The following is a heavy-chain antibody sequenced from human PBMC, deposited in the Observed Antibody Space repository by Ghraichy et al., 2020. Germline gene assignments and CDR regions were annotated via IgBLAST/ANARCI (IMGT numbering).Heavy chain of an antibody. D-gene: IGHD5-18*01. CDR1: GGSISSSSYY. CDR2: IYYSGST. CDR3: ARKGPGAMVLKDWFDP. V-gene: IGHV4-39*01. J-gene: IGHJ5*02. Sequence: ESLNISCTVSGGSISSSSYYWGWIRQPPGKGLEWIGSIYYSGSTYYNPSLKSRVTISVDTSKNQFSLKLSSVTAADTAVYYCARKGPGAMVLKDWFDPWGQGTLVTVSS.